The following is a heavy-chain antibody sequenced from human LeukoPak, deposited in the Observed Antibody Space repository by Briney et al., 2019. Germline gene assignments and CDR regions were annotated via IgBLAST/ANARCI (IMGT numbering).Heavy chain of an antibody. D-gene: IGHD6-13*01. CDR3: ARGNSSSWSFDY. J-gene: IGHJ4*02. CDR1: GGSISSYY. CDR2: IYYSGST. V-gene: IGHV4-59*01. Sequence: SETLSLTCTVSGGSISSYYWSWIRQPPGKGLEWIGYIYYSGSTNYNPSLKSRVTISVDTSKNQFSLKLSSVTAADTAVYYCARGNSSSWSFDYWGQGTLVTVSS.